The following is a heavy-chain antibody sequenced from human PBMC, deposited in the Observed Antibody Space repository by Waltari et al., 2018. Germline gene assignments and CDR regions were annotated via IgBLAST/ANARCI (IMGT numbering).Heavy chain of an antibody. Sequence: EVQLFESGGGLVQPGGSLRLSCAASGFTFSNSALSWVRQSPEKGRGWLSAVSGRGSQTFYADAVRGRFTVSRDNSKNTLFLQMNSLRAEDTAVYYCAKEFLSSYHGTAGFDVWGQGTSITVSS. CDR1: GFTFSNSA. V-gene: IGHV3-23*01. D-gene: IGHD3-10*01. J-gene: IGHJ3*01. CDR2: VSGRGSQT. CDR3: AKEFLSSYHGTAGFDV.